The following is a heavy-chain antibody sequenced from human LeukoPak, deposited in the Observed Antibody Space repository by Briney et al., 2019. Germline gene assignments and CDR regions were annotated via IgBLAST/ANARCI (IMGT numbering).Heavy chain of an antibody. Sequence: GGSLRLSCAASGFTFSSYGMHWVRQAPGKGLEWVAFIRYDGSNKYYADSVKGRFTISRDNSKNTLYLQMNSLRAEDTAVYYCANDGIQQQTDNWFDPWGQGTLVTVSS. CDR1: GFTFSSYG. V-gene: IGHV3-30*02. CDR3: ANDGIQQQTDNWFDP. J-gene: IGHJ5*02. D-gene: IGHD5-18*01. CDR2: IRYDGSNK.